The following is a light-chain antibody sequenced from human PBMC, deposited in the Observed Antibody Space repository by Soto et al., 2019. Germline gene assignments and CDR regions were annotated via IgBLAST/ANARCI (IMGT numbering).Light chain of an antibody. V-gene: IGLV1-44*01. CDR3: ATWDDSLKGV. J-gene: IGLJ1*01. CDR2: TNN. CDR1: TSNIGSHS. Sequence: QSVLTQPPSASGTPGQRVTISCSGSTSNIGSHSVNWFQHLPGTAPKLLIITNNQRPSGVPDRFSGYKSGTSASLVISGLQSDDEDHYYCATWDDSLKGVFGTGTKLTVL.